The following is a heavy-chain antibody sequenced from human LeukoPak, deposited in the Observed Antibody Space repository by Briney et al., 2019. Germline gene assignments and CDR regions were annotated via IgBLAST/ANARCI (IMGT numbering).Heavy chain of an antibody. D-gene: IGHD6-19*01. CDR2: LSGSGITT. V-gene: IGHV3-23*01. CDR3: AKGIYSSGWSYFDY. J-gene: IGHJ4*01. CDR1: GFTFSNSA. Sequence: HSGGSLRLSCAASGFTFSNSAMSWVRQAPGKGLEWVSTLSGSGITTYYADSVTGRFTISRDNSKNTLYLQMNSLRAEDTAVYYCAKGIYSSGWSYFDYWGHGTLVTVSS.